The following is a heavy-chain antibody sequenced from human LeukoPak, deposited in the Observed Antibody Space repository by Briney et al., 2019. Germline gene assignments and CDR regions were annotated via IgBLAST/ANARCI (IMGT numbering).Heavy chain of an antibody. D-gene: IGHD6-13*01. J-gene: IGHJ4*02. Sequence: GGSLRLSCAASGFTFSSYSMNWVRQAPGKGLEWVSSISSSSSYIYYADSVKGRFTISRDNAKNSLYLQMNSPRAEDTAVYYCARGQQLASYDYWGQGTLVTVSS. CDR2: ISSSSSYI. V-gene: IGHV3-21*01. CDR1: GFTFSSYS. CDR3: ARGQQLASYDY.